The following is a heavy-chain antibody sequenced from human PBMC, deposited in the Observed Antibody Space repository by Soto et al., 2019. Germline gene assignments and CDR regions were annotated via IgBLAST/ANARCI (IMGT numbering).Heavy chain of an antibody. J-gene: IGHJ4*02. CDR3: ARVGGYSYGGVDY. CDR1: GYTFTSYY. V-gene: IGHV1-46*01. D-gene: IGHD5-18*01. CDR2: INPSGGST. Sequence: QVQLVQSGAEVKKPGASVKVSCKASGYTFTSYYMHWVRQAPGQGLEWMGIINPSGGSTTYAQKFEGSVAMTRDTSTSTVYMELSSLRSEDTAVYYCARVGGYSYGGVDYWGQGTLVTVSS.